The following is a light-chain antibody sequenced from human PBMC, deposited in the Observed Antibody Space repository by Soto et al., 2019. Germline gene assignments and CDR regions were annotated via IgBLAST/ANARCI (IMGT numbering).Light chain of an antibody. J-gene: IGLJ3*02. CDR1: TGDVTSGYY. V-gene: IGLV7-46*01. CDR2: DTS. Sequence: QSVVTQEPSLTVSPGATVTLTCGSSTGDVTSGYYPYWFQQKPGQAPRTLIYDTSNKHSWTPARFSGSLLGGKAVLTLSGAQPEDEAEYYCLLFYSGSCVFGGGTKLTVL. CDR3: LLFYSGSCV.